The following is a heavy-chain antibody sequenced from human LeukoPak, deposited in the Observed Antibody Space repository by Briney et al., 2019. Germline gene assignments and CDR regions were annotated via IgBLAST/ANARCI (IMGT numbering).Heavy chain of an antibody. Sequence: SQTLSLTCAISGDSVSSNSAAWNWIRQSPSRGLEWLGRTYYRSKWYNDYAVSVKSRITINPDTSKNQFPLQLNSVTPEDTAVYYCARDYGPYCSSTSCPLGDAFDIWGQGTMVTVSS. D-gene: IGHD2-2*01. J-gene: IGHJ3*02. CDR2: TYYRSKWYN. CDR1: GDSVSSNSAA. CDR3: ARDYGPYCSSTSCPLGDAFDI. V-gene: IGHV6-1*01.